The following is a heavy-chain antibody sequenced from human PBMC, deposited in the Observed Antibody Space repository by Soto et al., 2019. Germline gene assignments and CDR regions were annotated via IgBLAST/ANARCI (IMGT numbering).Heavy chain of an antibody. Sequence: PGGSLRLSCAASGFTFSSYWMSWVRQAPGKGLEWVANIKQDGSEKYYVDSVKGRFTISRDNAKNSLYLQMNSLRAEDTAVYYCARVLNYYDSSGYYGIDYWGQGTLVTVSS. CDR2: IKQDGSEK. CDR1: GFTFSSYW. D-gene: IGHD3-22*01. J-gene: IGHJ4*02. CDR3: ARVLNYYDSSGYYGIDY. V-gene: IGHV3-7*01.